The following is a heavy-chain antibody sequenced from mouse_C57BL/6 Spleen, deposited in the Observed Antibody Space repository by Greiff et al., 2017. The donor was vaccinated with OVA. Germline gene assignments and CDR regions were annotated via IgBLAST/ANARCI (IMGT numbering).Heavy chain of an antibody. CDR3: ARGETLDGYYVRYYAMDY. Sequence: VQLQQSGAELVKPGASVKMSCKASGYTFTSYWITWVKQRPGQGLEWIGDIYPGSGSTNYNEKFKSKATLTVDTSSSTAYMQLSSLTSEDSAVYYCARGETLDGYYVRYYAMDYWGQGTSVTVSS. CDR1: GYTFTSYW. CDR2: IYPGSGST. V-gene: IGHV1-55*01. D-gene: IGHD2-3*01. J-gene: IGHJ4*01.